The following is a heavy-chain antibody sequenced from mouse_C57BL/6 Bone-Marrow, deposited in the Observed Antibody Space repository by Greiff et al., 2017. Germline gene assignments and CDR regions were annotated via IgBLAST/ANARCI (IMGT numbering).Heavy chain of an antibody. CDR2: IDPSDSYT. CDR3: ARWWLLPSKAMDY. Sequence: QVQLKQPGAELVRPGTSVKLSCKASGYTFTSYWMHWVKQRPGQGLEWIGVIDPSDSYTNYNQKFKGKATLTVDTSSSTAYMQLSSLTSEDSAVYYCARWWLLPSKAMDYWGQGTSVTVSS. D-gene: IGHD2-3*01. V-gene: IGHV1-59*01. J-gene: IGHJ4*01. CDR1: GYTFTSYW.